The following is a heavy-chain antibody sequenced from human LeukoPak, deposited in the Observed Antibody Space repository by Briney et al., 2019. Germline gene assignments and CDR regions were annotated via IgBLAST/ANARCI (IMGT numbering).Heavy chain of an antibody. J-gene: IGHJ5*02. CDR2: IYYSGST. Sequence: PSETLSLTCTVSGGSISSYYWSWIRQPPGKGLEWIGYIYYSGSTNYNPSLKSRVTISVDTSKNQFSLKLSSVTAADTAVYYCARLETPDIVATGWFDPWGQGTLVTVSS. V-gene: IGHV4-59*08. CDR1: GGSISSYY. D-gene: IGHD5-12*01. CDR3: ARLETPDIVATGWFDP.